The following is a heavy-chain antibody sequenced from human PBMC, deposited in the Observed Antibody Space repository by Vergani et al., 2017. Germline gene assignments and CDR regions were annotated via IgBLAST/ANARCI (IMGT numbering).Heavy chain of an antibody. CDR1: GFTFSSYA. V-gene: IGHV3-23*01. CDR2: ISGSGGST. D-gene: IGHD3-3*01. CDR3: AKTPGVVTVYELDY. Sequence: EVQLLESGGGLVQPGGSLRLSCAASGFTFSSYAMSWVRQAPRKGLEWVSAISGSGGSTYYADSVKGRFTISRDNSKNTLYLQMNSLRAEDTAVYYCAKTPGVVTVYELDYWGQGTLVTVSS. J-gene: IGHJ4*02.